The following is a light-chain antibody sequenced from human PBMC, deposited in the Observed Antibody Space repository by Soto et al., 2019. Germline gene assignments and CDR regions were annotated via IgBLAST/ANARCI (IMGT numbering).Light chain of an antibody. CDR3: TSYTSSSSLYV. Sequence: QSALTQPAAVSGSPGQSFTISCTGTSSDVDDYNFVSWYQQHPGKAPKLMIYDVSNRPSGVSNRFSGSKSANTASLTISGLQAEDEADYYCTSYTSSSSLYVFGTGTKVTVL. V-gene: IGLV2-14*01. CDR1: SSDVDDYNF. J-gene: IGLJ1*01. CDR2: DVS.